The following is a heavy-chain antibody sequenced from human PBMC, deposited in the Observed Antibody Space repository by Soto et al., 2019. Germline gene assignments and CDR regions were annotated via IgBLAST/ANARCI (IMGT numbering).Heavy chain of an antibody. Sequence: EVQLVQSGAEVKKPGESLRISCKGSGYSFTNYWISWVRQMPGKGLEWMGKIDPSDSYTNYSPSFQGHVTISADKSISTAYLQWSSLKASDTAMYYCARHPMALSGSDYWGQGTLVTVSS. V-gene: IGHV5-10-1*01. CDR1: GYSFTNYW. J-gene: IGHJ4*02. D-gene: IGHD5-12*01. CDR2: IDPSDSYT. CDR3: ARHPMALSGSDY.